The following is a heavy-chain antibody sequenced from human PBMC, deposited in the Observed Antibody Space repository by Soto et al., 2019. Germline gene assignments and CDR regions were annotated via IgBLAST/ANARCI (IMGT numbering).Heavy chain of an antibody. CDR1: GGSISSSNW. CDR2: IYHSGST. J-gene: IGHJ6*02. Sequence: SETLSLTCAVSGGSISSSNWWSWVRQPPGKGLEWIGEIYHSGSTNYNPSLKSRVTISVDKSKNQFSLKLSSVTAADTAVYYCAREERGYYYYGMDVWGQGTTVTVSS. D-gene: IGHD3-10*01. V-gene: IGHV4-4*02. CDR3: AREERGYYYYGMDV.